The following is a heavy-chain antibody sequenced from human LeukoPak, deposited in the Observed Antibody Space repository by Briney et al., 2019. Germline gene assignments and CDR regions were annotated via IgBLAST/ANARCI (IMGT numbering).Heavy chain of an antibody. Sequence: QPGGSLRLSCAASGFTFSSYAMHWVRQAPGKGLEWVALISYDGSNKHYADSVKGRFTISRDNSKNTLYLQMSSLRVEDTAVYYCARDIDGGQDNYFGYWGQGTLVTVSS. CDR3: ARDIDGGQDNYFGY. V-gene: IGHV3-30-3*01. CDR2: ISYDGSNK. D-gene: IGHD2-15*01. J-gene: IGHJ4*02. CDR1: GFTFSSYA.